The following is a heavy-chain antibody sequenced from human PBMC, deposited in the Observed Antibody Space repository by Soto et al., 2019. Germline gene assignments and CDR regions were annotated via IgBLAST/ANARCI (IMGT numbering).Heavy chain of an antibody. V-gene: IGHV3-48*01. CDR3: ARDLPVTTSGAFDI. D-gene: IGHD4-17*01. Sequence: GGSLRLSCAASGFTFSSYSMNWVRQAPGKGLEWVSYISSSSALYYADSVKGRFTISRDNAKNSLYLQMNSLRAEDTAVYYCARDLPVTTSGAFDIWGLGTMVTVSS. CDR2: ISSSSAL. J-gene: IGHJ3*02. CDR1: GFTFSSYS.